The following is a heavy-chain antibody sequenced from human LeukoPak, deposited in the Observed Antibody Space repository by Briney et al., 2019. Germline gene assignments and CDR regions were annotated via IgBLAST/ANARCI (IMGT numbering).Heavy chain of an antibody. V-gene: IGHV3-48*01. Sequence: GGSLRLSCAASGFTFSSYSMNWIRQAPGKGLDWVSYISSSSSTIYYADSVKGRFTISRDISKNTLYLQMNSLRAEDTAVYYCARDLAAARLDFRGQGTLVTVSS. CDR2: ISSSSSTI. J-gene: IGHJ4*02. CDR1: GFTFSSYS. CDR3: ARDLAAARLDF. D-gene: IGHD6-6*01.